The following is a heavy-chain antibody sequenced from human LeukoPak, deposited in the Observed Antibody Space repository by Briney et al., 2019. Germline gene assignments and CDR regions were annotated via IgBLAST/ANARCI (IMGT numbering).Heavy chain of an antibody. CDR3: AKDPRRMARLITFGGGRPYYFDY. J-gene: IGHJ4*02. V-gene: IGHV4-59*01. CDR1: GGSISSYY. D-gene: IGHD3-16*01. CDR2: IYYSGST. Sequence: SETLSLTCTVSGGSISSYYWSWIRQPPGKGLEWIGYIYYSGSTNYNPSLKSRVTISVDTSKNQFSLKLSSVAAADTAVYYCAKDPRRMARLITFGGGRPYYFDYWGQGTLVTVSS.